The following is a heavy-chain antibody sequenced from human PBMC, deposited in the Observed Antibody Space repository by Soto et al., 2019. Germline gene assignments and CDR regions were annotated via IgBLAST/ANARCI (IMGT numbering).Heavy chain of an antibody. D-gene: IGHD3-10*01. CDR1: WGSFVDYY. J-gene: IGHJ4*02. V-gene: IGHV4-34*01. CDR3: ARGYLYVSGGATAIDY. Sequence: ASETHSLPYAVVWGSFVDYYWSRIRQPPRKGLEWIGEINHSGSTRYSPSFQGQVTISADKSISTAYLQWSSLKASDTAMYYCARGYLYVSGGATAIDYLGQGTLVTVSS. CDR2: INHSGST.